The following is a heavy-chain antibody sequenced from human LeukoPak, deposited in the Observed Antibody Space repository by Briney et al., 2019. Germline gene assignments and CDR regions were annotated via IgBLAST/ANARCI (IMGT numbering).Heavy chain of an antibody. J-gene: IGHJ6*04. CDR3: ARDPGYESWSPFWGGMDV. D-gene: IGHD3-16*01. Sequence: GGSLGLSCAASGFTFSSSWMHWVRQAPGKGLVWVSRITRDGSSTTYADSVKGRFTTSRDNAKNTLYLQLYSLRDDDTVVYYCARDPGYESWSPFWGGMDVWGNGTTVIVSS. CDR2: ITRDGSST. CDR1: GFTFSSSW. V-gene: IGHV3-74*01.